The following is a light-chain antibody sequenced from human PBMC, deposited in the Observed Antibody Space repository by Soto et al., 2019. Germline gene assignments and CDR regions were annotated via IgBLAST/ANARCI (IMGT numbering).Light chain of an antibody. CDR1: SSNIGAGYD. CDR3: QSYDSSLSGDVV. Sequence: QSVLTQPPSLSGAPGQRVTISCTGSSSNIGAGYDVHWYQQVPGTAPKLLIYANNVRPSGVPDRFSGSKSGTSASLAITGLQAEDEAHYYCQSYDSSLSGDVVFGGGTKVTVL. CDR2: ANN. J-gene: IGLJ2*01. V-gene: IGLV1-40*01.